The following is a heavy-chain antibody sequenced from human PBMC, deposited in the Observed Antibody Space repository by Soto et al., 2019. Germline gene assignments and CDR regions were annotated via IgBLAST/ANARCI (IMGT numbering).Heavy chain of an antibody. V-gene: IGHV1-69*06. CDR2: IIPIFGTA. J-gene: IGHJ4*02. CDR1: GGTFSSYA. D-gene: IGHD6-13*01. Sequence: QVQLVQSGAEVKKPGSSVKVSCKASGGTFSSYAISWVRQAPGQGLEWMGGIIPIFGTANYAQKFQGRVTITAVKSTSTAYMELSSLRSEDTAVYYCARARAPYSSSWYAYFDYWGQGTLVTVSS. CDR3: ARARAPYSSSWYAYFDY.